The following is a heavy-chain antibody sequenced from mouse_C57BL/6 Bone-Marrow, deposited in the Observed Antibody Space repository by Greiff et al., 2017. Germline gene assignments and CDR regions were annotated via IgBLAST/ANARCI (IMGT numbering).Heavy chain of an antibody. V-gene: IGHV5-4*01. D-gene: IGHD1-1*01. CDR3: AREPYGSSYYYAMDY. CDR2: ISDGGSYT. Sequence: EVQLVESGGGLVKPGGSLKLSCAASGFTFSSYAMSWVRQTPEKRLGWVATISDGGSYTYYPDNVKGRFTISIDNAKNNLYLQMRHLKSEETAMDYCAREPYGSSYYYAMDYWGQGTSVTVSS. CDR1: GFTFSSYA. J-gene: IGHJ4*01.